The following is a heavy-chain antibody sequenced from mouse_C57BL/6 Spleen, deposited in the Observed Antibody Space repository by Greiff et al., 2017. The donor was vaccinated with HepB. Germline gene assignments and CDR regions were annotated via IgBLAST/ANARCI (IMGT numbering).Heavy chain of an antibody. D-gene: IGHD3-2*02. CDR2: INPSSGYT. J-gene: IGHJ3*01. CDR3: GRLSWFAY. Sequence: QVQLKESGAELARPGASVKMSCKASGYTFTSYTMHWEKQRPGQGLEWIGYINPSSGYTKYNQKFKDKATLTADKSSSTAYMQLSSLTSEDSAVYYCGRLSWFAYWGQGTLVTVSA. CDR1: GYTFTSYT. V-gene: IGHV1-4*01.